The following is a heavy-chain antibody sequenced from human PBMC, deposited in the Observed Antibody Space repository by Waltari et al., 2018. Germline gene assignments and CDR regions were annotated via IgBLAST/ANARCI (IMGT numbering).Heavy chain of an antibody. CDR2: IYHSGST. CDR1: GGSISSGGYS. D-gene: IGHD3-22*01. J-gene: IGHJ3*02. CDR3: ARESYDSSGYSDIGAFDI. V-gene: IGHV4-30-2*01. Sequence: QLQLQESGSGLVKPSQTLSLTCAVSGGSISSGGYSWSWIRQPPGKGLEWIGYIYHSGSTYYNPSLKSRVTISVDRSKNQFSLKLSSVTAADTAVYYCARESYDSSGYSDIGAFDIWGQGTMVTVSS.